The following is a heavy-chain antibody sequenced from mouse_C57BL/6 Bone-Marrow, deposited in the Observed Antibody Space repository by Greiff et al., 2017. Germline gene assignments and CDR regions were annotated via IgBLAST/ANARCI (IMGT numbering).Heavy chain of an antibody. CDR1: GYTFTSYW. V-gene: IGHV1-64*01. CDR3: SRANYYGRGVYYFDY. CDR2: IHPNSGST. J-gene: IGHJ2*01. D-gene: IGHD1-1*01. Sequence: QVQLQQPGAELVKPGASVKLSCKASGYTFTSYWMHWVKQRPGQGLEWIGMIHPNSGSTNYNEKFKSKATLTVDKSSSTAYMQLSSLTSEDSAVYYCSRANYYGRGVYYFDYWGQGTTLTVSS.